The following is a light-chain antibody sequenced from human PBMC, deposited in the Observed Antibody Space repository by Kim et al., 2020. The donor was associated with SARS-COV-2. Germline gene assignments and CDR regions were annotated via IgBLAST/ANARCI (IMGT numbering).Light chain of an antibody. V-gene: IGLV1-44*01. CDR1: TSNIGSNS. J-gene: IGLJ3*02. Sequence: GQRLTISCSGGTSNIGSNSVNWYQQFPGAAPKLLIYSSSYRPSGVPDRFSGSKSGTSASLAISGLQSEDEADYYCAVWDDSLDGPVFGGGTKLTVL. CDR2: SSS. CDR3: AVWDDSLDGPV.